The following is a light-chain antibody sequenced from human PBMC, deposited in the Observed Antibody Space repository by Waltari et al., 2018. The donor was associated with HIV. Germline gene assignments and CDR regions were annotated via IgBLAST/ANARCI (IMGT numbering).Light chain of an antibody. CDR2: GVS. CDR1: QSISYNY. V-gene: IGKV3-20*01. J-gene: IGKJ3*01. Sequence: VLTQSPGILSLSLGETAILSCRASQSISYNYLAGYQQKTGQAPRLLMYGVSTRATGIPDRFSGSGSGTDFTLTISGLEPEDFAVYYCQQYASSSFTFGPGTKVEIK. CDR3: QQYASSSFT.